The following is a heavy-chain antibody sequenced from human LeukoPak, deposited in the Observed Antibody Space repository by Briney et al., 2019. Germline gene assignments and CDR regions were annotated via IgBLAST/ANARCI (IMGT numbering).Heavy chain of an antibody. CDR1: GYTFTSYD. D-gene: IGHD3-10*01. V-gene: IGHV1-8*01. J-gene: IGHJ4*02. Sequence: ASVKVSCKASGYTFTSYDINWVRQATGQGLEWMGWMNPNSGNTGYAQKFQGRVTMTRNTSISTAYMELSSLRSEDTAVYYCARGSGGSGHTVVYYFDYWGQGTLVTVSS. CDR2: MNPNSGNT. CDR3: ARGSGGSGHTVVYYFDY.